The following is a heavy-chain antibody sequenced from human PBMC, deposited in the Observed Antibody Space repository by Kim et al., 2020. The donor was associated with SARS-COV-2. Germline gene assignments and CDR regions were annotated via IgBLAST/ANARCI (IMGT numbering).Heavy chain of an antibody. J-gene: IGHJ3*01. Sequence: GGSLRLSCAASGFAFSNYAMSWVRQAPGKGLEWVSTISGNAVSPYYGDSVKGRFSISRDNSKNTLFLQMNSLRADDTALYFCAKGTDDAFDFWGQGTVV. D-gene: IGHD1-1*01. CDR1: GFAFSNYA. V-gene: IGHV3-23*01. CDR3: AKGTDDAFDF. CDR2: ISGNAVSP.